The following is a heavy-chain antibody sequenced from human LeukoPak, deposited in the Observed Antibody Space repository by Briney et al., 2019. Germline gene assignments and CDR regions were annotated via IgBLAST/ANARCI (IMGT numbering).Heavy chain of an antibody. D-gene: IGHD6-25*01. CDR2: ISSSGGTI. Sequence: GGSLRLSCAASGFAFSTYEMNWVRQAPGKGLEWVSYISSSGGTIYYADSVKGRFTISRDNAKNSLYLQMNSLRAEDTAVYYCARDGDLTPAVPFDYWGQGALVTVSS. V-gene: IGHV3-48*03. CDR1: GFAFSTYE. CDR3: ARDGDLTPAVPFDY. J-gene: IGHJ4*02.